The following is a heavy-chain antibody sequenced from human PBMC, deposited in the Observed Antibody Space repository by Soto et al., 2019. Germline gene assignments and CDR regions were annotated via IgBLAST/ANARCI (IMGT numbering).Heavy chain of an antibody. CDR3: AREVVGHTPGIAAPGWFDP. CDR1: GYTFTSYY. Sequence: ASVKVSCKASGYTFTSYYMHWVRQAPGQGLEWMGIINPSGGSTSYAQKFQGRVTMTRDTSTSTVYMELSSLRSEDTAVYYCAREVVGHTPGIAAPGWFDPWGQGTLVTVSS. CDR2: INPSGGST. V-gene: IGHV1-46*03. J-gene: IGHJ5*02. D-gene: IGHD6-13*01.